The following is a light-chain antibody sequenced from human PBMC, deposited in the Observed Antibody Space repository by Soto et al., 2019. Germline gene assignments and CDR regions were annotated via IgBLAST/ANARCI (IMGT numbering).Light chain of an antibody. V-gene: IGLV2-14*03. CDR3: TSCTTSTTII. CDR1: RSDIGAYNF. CDR2: DVN. Sequence: QSALTQPASVSGSPGQSITISCTGTRSDIGAYNFVSWYQQHPGEVPKLILYDVNVRPSGVSNRFSGSKSGNTASLTISGLQADDEADYYCTSCTTSTTIIFGGGTKVTVL. J-gene: IGLJ2*01.